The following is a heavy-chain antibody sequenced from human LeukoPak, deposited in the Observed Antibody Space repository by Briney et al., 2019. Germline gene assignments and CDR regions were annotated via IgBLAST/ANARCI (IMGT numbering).Heavy chain of an antibody. CDR3: ARGVARAFDP. J-gene: IGHJ5*02. CDR1: GFLFGSFA. CDR2: LYTTGLT. Sequence: GGSLRLSCAASGFLFGSFAMSWVRQAPGKELEWVAVLYTTGLTYYAESVKGRFTISRDTSRNTLFLQMNSPRVEDTAVYYCARGVARAFDPWGQGTLVTVSS. V-gene: IGHV3-53*01. D-gene: IGHD3-3*01.